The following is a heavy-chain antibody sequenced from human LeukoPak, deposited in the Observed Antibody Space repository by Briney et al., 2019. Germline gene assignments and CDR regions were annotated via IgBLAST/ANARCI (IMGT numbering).Heavy chain of an antibody. Sequence: SETLSLTCTVSGGSISSYYWSWIRQPAGKGLEWIGRIYTSGSTNYNPSLKRRVTISVDTSKNQFSLKLSSVTAADTAVYYCAGSVYSNYGAPYFDYWGQGTLVTVSS. CDR2: IYTSGST. V-gene: IGHV4-4*07. CDR3: AGSVYSNYGAPYFDY. J-gene: IGHJ4*02. D-gene: IGHD4-11*01. CDR1: GGSISSYY.